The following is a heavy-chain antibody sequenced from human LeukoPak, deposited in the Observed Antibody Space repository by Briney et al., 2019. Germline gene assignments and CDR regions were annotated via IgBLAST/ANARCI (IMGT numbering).Heavy chain of an antibody. V-gene: IGHV4-31*03. CDR3: ARDRVVVVPAASAQYYYGMDV. D-gene: IGHD2-2*01. J-gene: IGHJ6*02. CDR1: GGSISSGGYY. Sequence: SQTLSLTCTVSGGSISSGGYYWSWIRQHPGKGLEWIGYIYYSGSTYYNPSLKSRVTISVDTSKNQFSLKPSSVTAADTAVYYCARDRVVVVPAASAQYYYGMDVWGQGTTATVSS. CDR2: IYYSGST.